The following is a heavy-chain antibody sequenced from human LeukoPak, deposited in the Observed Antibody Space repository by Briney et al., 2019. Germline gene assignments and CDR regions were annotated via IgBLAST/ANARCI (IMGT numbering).Heavy chain of an antibody. CDR1: GFTFANHD. V-gene: IGHV3-23*01. CDR3: AKDAYDSSGYRFDY. CDR2: VSASGSSR. D-gene: IGHD3-22*01. J-gene: IGHJ4*02. Sequence: GGSLTLSCAASGFTFANHDMSWVRQAPGKGLEWVSGVSASGSSRFYADSVKGRFTVSRDNSKNTLYLQMNSLRVEDTAVYYCAKDAYDSSGYRFDYWGQGTLVTVSS.